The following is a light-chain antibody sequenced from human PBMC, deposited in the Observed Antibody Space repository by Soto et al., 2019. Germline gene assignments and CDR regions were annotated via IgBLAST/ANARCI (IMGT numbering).Light chain of an antibody. CDR2: ATS. V-gene: IGKV1-12*01. CDR1: QGISGW. J-gene: IGKJ2*01. CDR3: QQANSFPYT. Sequence: EIQMTQSPSSVSASVGDRVPITCRASQGISGWVAWYQQKPGKAPKLLVFATSSLQSGIPSRFSGSGSVADFTLTISSLQPEDSATYYCQQANSFPYTFGQGTKLEVK.